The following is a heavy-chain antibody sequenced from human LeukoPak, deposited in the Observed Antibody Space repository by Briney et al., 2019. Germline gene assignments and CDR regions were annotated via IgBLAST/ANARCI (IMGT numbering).Heavy chain of an antibody. CDR3: ATGLRLGEFVDY. V-gene: IGHV3-20*04. CDR2: INWNGGST. J-gene: IGHJ4*02. CDR1: GFTVSSFS. D-gene: IGHD3-16*01. Sequence: PGGSLRLSCSASGFTVSSFSMHWVRQAPGKGLEWVSGINWNGGSTGYADSVKGRFTISRDNAKNSLYLQMNSLRAEDTALYYCATGLRLGEFVDYWGQGTLVTVSS.